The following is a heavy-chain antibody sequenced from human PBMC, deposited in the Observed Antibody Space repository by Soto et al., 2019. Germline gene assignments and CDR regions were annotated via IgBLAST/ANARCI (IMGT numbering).Heavy chain of an antibody. Sequence: PSETLSLTCAVYGGSFSGYYWSWIRQPPGKGLEWIGEINHSGSTNYNPSLKSRVTISVDTSKNQFSLKLSSVTAADTAVYYCATHSSVVVAAMYRRYYMDVWGKGTTVTVSS. J-gene: IGHJ6*03. CDR3: ATHSSVVVAAMYRRYYMDV. CDR2: INHSGST. D-gene: IGHD2-15*01. V-gene: IGHV4-34*01. CDR1: GGSFSGYY.